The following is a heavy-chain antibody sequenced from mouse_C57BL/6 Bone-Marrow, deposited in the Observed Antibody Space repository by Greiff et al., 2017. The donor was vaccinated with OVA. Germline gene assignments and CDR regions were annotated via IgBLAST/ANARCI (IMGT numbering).Heavy chain of an antibody. CDR1: GYTFTSYW. D-gene: IGHD3-2*02. CDR3: ARQLRLRPWFAY. J-gene: IGHJ3*01. CDR2: IDPSDSET. Sequence: QVQLQQPGAELVRPGSSVKLSCKASGYTFTSYWMHWVKQRPIQGLEWIGNIDPSDSETHYNQKFKDKATLTVDTSSSTAYMELHSLTSEDSAVYFCARQLRLRPWFAYWGQGTLVTVSA. V-gene: IGHV1-52*01.